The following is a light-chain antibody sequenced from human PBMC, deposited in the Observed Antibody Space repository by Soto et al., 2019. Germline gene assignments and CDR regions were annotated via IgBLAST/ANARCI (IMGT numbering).Light chain of an antibody. CDR1: HSDVGSYNL. CDR2: EVS. J-gene: IGLJ1*01. CDR3: CSYAGSTTQTYV. Sequence: QSALTQPASVFGSPGQSITISCTGTHSDVGSYNLVSWYQQHPGKAPKVIIYEVSERPSGVSDRFSGSKSGNTASLMISGLQAEDEADYYCCSYAGSTTQTYVFGSGTKLTVL. V-gene: IGLV2-23*02.